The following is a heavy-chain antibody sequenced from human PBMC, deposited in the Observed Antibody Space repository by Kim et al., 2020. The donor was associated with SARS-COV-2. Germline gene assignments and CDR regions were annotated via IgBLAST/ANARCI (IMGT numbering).Heavy chain of an antibody. CDR1: GFTFSSYA. Sequence: GGSLRLSCSASGFTFSSYAMHWVRQAPGKGLEYVSAISSNGGSTYYADSVKGRFTISRDNSKNTLYLQMSSLRAEDTAVYYCVKGGEWWLLGYYFDYWGQGTLVTVSS. J-gene: IGHJ4*02. D-gene: IGHD5-12*01. CDR2: ISSNGGST. CDR3: VKGGEWWLLGYYFDY. V-gene: IGHV3-64D*09.